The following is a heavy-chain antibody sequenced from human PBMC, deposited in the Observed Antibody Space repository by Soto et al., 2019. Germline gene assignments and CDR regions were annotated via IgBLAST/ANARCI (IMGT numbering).Heavy chain of an antibody. J-gene: IGHJ4*02. V-gene: IGHV3-23*01. Sequence: PGGSLRLSCAASGFTFSSYAMSWVRQAPGKGLEWVSAISGSGGSTYYADSVKGRFTISRDNSKNTLYLQMNSLRAEDTAVYYYAKSDGFNGELDSWGQGTMVTVSS. D-gene: IGHD3-10*01. CDR2: ISGSGGST. CDR3: AKSDGFNGELDS. CDR1: GFTFSSYA.